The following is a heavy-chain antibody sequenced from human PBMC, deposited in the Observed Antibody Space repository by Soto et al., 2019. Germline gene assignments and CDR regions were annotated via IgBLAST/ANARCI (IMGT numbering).Heavy chain of an antibody. D-gene: IGHD6-6*01. Sequence: PSETLCLTCPVSGGSISSGAYYWSWIRQHPGKGLEWIGDIYYSGTTYYNPSLKSRLTISVDRSKDQSSQKLTSVTAADTAVYSCACLGGQLVRSRVYNWFDPWGQGTLVTVS. CDR1: GGSISSGAYY. CDR2: IYYSGTT. V-gene: IGHV4-31*03. CDR3: ACLGGQLVRSRVYNWFDP. J-gene: IGHJ5*02.